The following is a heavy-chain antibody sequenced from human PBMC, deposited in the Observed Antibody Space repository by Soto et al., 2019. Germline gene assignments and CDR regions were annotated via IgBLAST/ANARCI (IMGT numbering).Heavy chain of an antibody. CDR1: GYSFTSYW. CDR3: ARGGKYCSGGSCFYYYYMDV. J-gene: IGHJ6*03. CDR2: IYPGDSDT. D-gene: IGHD2-15*01. V-gene: IGHV5-51*01. Sequence: PGESLKISCKGSGYSFTSYWIGWVRQMPGKGLERMGIIYPGDSDTRYSPSFQGQVTISADKSISTAYLQWSSLKASDTAMYYCARGGKYCSGGSCFYYYYMDVWGKGTTVTVSS.